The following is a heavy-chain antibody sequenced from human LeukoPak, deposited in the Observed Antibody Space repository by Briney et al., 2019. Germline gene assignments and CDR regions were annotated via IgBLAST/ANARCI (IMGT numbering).Heavy chain of an antibody. CDR2: IKRDGSER. V-gene: IGHV3-7*03. J-gene: IGHJ3*02. Sequence: PGGSLRLSCAASRFSFRSYWMSWVRRAPGKGPEWVADIKRDGSERYYVDSVKGRFTVSRDNAENSVSLQMNSLRAEDTAVYYCAKGSGWLLMFDAFDIWGQGTMVTVSS. D-gene: IGHD3-22*01. CDR3: AKGSGWLLMFDAFDI. CDR1: RFSFRSYW.